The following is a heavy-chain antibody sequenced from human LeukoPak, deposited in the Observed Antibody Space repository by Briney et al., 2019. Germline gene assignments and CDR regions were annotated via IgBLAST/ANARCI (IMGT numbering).Heavy chain of an antibody. CDR3: ARNGAIDSSDY. CDR2: IYSGGST. J-gene: IGHJ4*02. V-gene: IGHV3-53*01. D-gene: IGHD3-22*01. Sequence: GGSLRLSCVASGFTFSTYSMNWVRQAPGKGLEWVSVIYSGGSTYYADSVKGRFTISRDNSKNTLYLQMNSLRAEDTAVYYCARNGAIDSSDYWGQGTLVTVSS. CDR1: GFTFSTYS.